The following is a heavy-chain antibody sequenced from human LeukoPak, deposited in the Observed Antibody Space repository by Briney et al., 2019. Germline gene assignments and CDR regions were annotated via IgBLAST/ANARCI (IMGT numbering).Heavy chain of an antibody. Sequence: PGRSLRLSCAASGFTFSSYAMHWVRQAPGKGLEWVAIISYDGSNKYCADSVKGRFTISRDNSENTLYLQMDSLRAEDTAVYYCARDRRITGTTPGDYWGQGTLVTVSS. CDR1: GFTFSSYA. D-gene: IGHD1-7*01. V-gene: IGHV3-30-3*01. CDR3: ARDRRITGTTPGDY. CDR2: ISYDGSNK. J-gene: IGHJ4*02.